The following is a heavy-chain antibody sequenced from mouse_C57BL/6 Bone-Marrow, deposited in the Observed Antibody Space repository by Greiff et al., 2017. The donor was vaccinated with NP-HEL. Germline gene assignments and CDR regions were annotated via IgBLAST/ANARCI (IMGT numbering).Heavy chain of an antibody. D-gene: IGHD1-1*01. V-gene: IGHV2-5*01. CDR3: AKTGTTVVATRDYAMDY. CDR2: IWRGGST. Sequence: VQLKQSGPGLVQPSQSLSITCTVSGFSLTSYGVHWVRQSPGKGLEWLGVIWRGGSTDYNAAFMSRLSITKDNSKSQVFFKMNSLQADDTAIYYCAKTGTTVVATRDYAMDYWGQGTSVTVSS. CDR1: GFSLTSYG. J-gene: IGHJ4*01.